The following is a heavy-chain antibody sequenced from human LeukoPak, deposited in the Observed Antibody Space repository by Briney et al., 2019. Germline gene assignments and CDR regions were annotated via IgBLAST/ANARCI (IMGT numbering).Heavy chain of an antibody. Sequence: ASVKVSCKVSGYTFTGYYMHWVRQAPGQGLEWMGWINPNSGGTNYAQKFQGRVTMTRDTSISTAYMELSRLRSDDTAVYYCARVGDYGGNLEYYFDYWGQGTLVTVST. V-gene: IGHV1-2*02. D-gene: IGHD4-23*01. J-gene: IGHJ4*02. CDR2: INPNSGGT. CDR3: ARVGDYGGNLEYYFDY. CDR1: GYTFTGYY.